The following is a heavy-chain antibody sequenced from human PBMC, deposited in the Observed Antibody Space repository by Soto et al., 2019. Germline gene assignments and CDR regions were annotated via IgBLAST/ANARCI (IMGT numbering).Heavy chain of an antibody. D-gene: IGHD6-13*01. Sequence: GGSLRLACAASGFTVSSNYMSWVRQAPGKGLEWVSVIYSGGSTYYADSVKGRFTISRDNSKNTLYLQMNSLRAEDTAVYYCAREDASSSWYSYFDYWGQGTLVTVSS. CDR3: AREDASSSWYSYFDY. V-gene: IGHV3-53*01. CDR1: GFTVSSNY. J-gene: IGHJ4*02. CDR2: IYSGGST.